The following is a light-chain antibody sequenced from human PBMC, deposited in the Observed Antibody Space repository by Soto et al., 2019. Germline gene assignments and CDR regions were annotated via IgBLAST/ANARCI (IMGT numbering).Light chain of an antibody. CDR2: AAS. CDR3: QQLNSYPYT. V-gene: IGKV1-9*01. Sequence: IQLTQSPSSLSASVGDRVTITCRASQGISSYLAWYQQKPGKAPKRLIYAASTLQSGVPSRFSGSGSGTDFTLTISSLQPEDFATYYCQQLNSYPYTWCQGTKLEIK. J-gene: IGKJ2*01. CDR1: QGISSY.